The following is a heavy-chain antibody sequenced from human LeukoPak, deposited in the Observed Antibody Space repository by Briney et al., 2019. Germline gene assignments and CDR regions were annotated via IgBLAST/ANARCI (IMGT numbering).Heavy chain of an antibody. D-gene: IGHD6-13*01. Sequence: SETLSLTCTVSGDSISSFYWTWIRQPAGKGLEWIGRIYTSGSTNYNPSLKSRVTMSVDTSKNQFSLKLSSVTAADTAVYYCARRYSSSPGNWFDPWGQGTLVTVSS. CDR1: GDSISSFY. V-gene: IGHV4-4*07. J-gene: IGHJ5*02. CDR2: IYTSGST. CDR3: ARRYSSSPGNWFDP.